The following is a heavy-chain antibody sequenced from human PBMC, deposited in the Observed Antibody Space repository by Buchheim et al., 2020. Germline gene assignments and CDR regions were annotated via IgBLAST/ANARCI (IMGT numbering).Heavy chain of an antibody. D-gene: IGHD4-17*01. V-gene: IGHV3-9*01. CDR1: GLIFDDYA. CDR3: VKDILPGGADV. J-gene: IGHJ6*02. CDR2: IFLRSGVI. Sequence: EVQVVESGGGLVQPGRSLRLSCVESGLIFDDYAMHWVRQAPGKGLEWVSGIFLRSGVIDYAVSVRGRFTISRDKAKRSLFLQMDILTTEDTALYYCVKDILPGGADVWGPGTT.